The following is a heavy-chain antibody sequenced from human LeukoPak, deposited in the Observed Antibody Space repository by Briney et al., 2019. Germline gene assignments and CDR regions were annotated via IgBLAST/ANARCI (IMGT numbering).Heavy chain of an antibody. D-gene: IGHD6-6*01. Sequence: GESLKISCKGSGYSFTGYWIGWVRQMPGKGLEWMGIIYPGDSDTRYSPSFQGQVTISADKSISTAYLQWSSLKASDTAMYYCARQAEYSSSLGTYWGQGTLVTVSS. V-gene: IGHV5-51*01. CDR2: IYPGDSDT. J-gene: IGHJ4*02. CDR3: ARQAEYSSSLGTY. CDR1: GYSFTGYW.